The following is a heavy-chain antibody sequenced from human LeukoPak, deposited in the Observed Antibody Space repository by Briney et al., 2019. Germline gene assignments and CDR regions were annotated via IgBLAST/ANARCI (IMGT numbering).Heavy chain of an antibody. CDR3: AKEGELPLYYYYYYMDV. D-gene: IGHD1-26*01. V-gene: IGHV3-30*02. CDR2: IRYDGSNK. CDR1: GFTFSSYG. J-gene: IGHJ6*03. Sequence: PGGSLILSCAASGFTFSSYGMHWVRQAPGKGLEWVAFIRYDGSNKYYADSVKGRFTLSRDNSKNTLYLQMNSVRAEDTAVYYCAKEGELPLYYYYYYMDVWGKGTTGTISS.